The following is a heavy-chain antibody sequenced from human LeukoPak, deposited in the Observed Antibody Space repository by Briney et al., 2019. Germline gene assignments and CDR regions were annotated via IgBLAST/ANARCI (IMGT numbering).Heavy chain of an antibody. D-gene: IGHD4-17*01. J-gene: IGHJ4*02. V-gene: IGHV1-46*01. CDR2: INPSGGST. CDR3: ARGYGDYAY. CDR1: GFTFSSYA. Sequence: GGSLRLSCAASGFTFSSYAMHWVRQAPGQGLEWMGIINPSGGSTTYAQKFQGRVTMTRDTSTSTVYMELSSLRSEDTAVYYCARGYGDYAYWGQGTLVTVSS.